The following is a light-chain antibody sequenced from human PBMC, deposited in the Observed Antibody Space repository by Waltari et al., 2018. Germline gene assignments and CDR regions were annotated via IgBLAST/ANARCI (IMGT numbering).Light chain of an antibody. J-gene: IGLJ2*01. CDR1: SSDGGGFDY. Sequence: QSALTQPASVSGSPGQSITISCTGTSSDGGGFDYVSWYQQHPNKAPKLLIYDVNNRPSGVSNRFSGSKSGNTASLTISGLQAEDEADYYCSSYTSRNTLLFGGGTKLTAL. CDR3: SSYTSRNTLL. CDR2: DVN. V-gene: IGLV2-14*03.